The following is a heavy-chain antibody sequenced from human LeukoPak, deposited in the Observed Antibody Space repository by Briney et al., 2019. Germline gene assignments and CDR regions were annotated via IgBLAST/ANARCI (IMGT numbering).Heavy chain of an antibody. CDR2: IDGSGGNI. CDR1: GFSFSNYG. V-gene: IGHV3-23*01. CDR3: AKAEQWLASYYYYGMDV. D-gene: IGHD6-19*01. J-gene: IGHJ6*02. Sequence: GGSLRLSCAASGFSFSNYGMNWVRQAPGKGLEWVSVIDGSGGNIYYADSVKGRFTISRDNSKNTLYLQMNSLRAEDTAVYYCAKAEQWLASYYYYGMDVWGQGTTVTVSS.